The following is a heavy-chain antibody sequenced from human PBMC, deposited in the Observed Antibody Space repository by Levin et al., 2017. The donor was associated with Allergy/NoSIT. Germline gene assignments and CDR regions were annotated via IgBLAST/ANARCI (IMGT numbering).Heavy chain of an antibody. Sequence: GGSLRLSCAASGFTFSSYAMHWVRQAPGKGLEYVSAISSNGGSTYYANSVKGRFTISRDNSKNTLYLQMGSLRAEDMAVYYCARDNGRYYGSGSYTSYWGQGTLVTVSS. CDR2: ISSNGGST. J-gene: IGHJ4*02. CDR3: ARDNGRYYGSGSYTSY. V-gene: IGHV3-64*01. D-gene: IGHD3-10*01. CDR1: GFTFSSYA.